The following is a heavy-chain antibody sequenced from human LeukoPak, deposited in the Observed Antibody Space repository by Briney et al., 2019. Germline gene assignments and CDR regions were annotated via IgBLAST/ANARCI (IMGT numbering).Heavy chain of an antibody. CDR1: GFIFSRHG. CDR2: IWYDGSNK. V-gene: IGHV3-33*08. CDR3: ARDPSYLGAFDI. Sequence: GGSLRLSCAASGFIFSRHGMHWVRQAPGKGLEWVAVIWYDGSNKYYADSVKGRFTISRDNSKNTLYLQMNSLRAEDTAVYYCARDPSYLGAFDIWGQGTMVTVSS. D-gene: IGHD7-27*01. J-gene: IGHJ3*02.